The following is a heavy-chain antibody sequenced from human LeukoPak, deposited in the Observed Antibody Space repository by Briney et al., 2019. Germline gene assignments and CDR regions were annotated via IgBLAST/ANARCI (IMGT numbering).Heavy chain of an antibody. Sequence: GGSLRLSCAASGFTFSSYGMHWVRQAPGKGLEWVAFIRYDGSNKYYADSVKGRFTISRDNSKNTLYLQMNSLRPDDTTVFYCAKGISSRSTFDAFDIWGQGTMVTVSS. J-gene: IGHJ3*02. D-gene: IGHD2-2*01. V-gene: IGHV3-30*02. CDR2: IRYDGSNK. CDR3: AKGISSRSTFDAFDI. CDR1: GFTFSSYG.